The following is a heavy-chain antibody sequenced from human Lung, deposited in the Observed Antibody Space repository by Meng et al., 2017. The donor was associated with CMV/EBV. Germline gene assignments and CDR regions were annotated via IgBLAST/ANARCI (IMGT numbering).Heavy chain of an antibody. V-gene: IGHV4-34*01. CDR3: ARWRFTDDFWSGYDFDY. CDR2: INHSGST. D-gene: IGHD3-3*01. Sequence: SETLSLXCAVYGGSSSGYYWSWIRQPPGKGLEWIGEINHSGSTNYNPSLKSRVTISVDTSKNQFSLKMSSVTAADAAVYYCARWRFTDDFWSGYDFDYWGKGTXVTVSS. J-gene: IGHJ4*02. CDR1: GGSSSGYY.